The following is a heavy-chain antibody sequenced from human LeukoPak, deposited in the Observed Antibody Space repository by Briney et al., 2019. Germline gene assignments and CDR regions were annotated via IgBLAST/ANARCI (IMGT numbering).Heavy chain of an antibody. CDR1: GGSISSGDYY. D-gene: IGHD6-6*01. CDR3: ASGGIAARRGFDY. CDR2: IYYSGGT. V-gene: IGHV4-30-4*08. J-gene: IGHJ4*02. Sequence: SETLSLTCTVSGGSISSGDYYWSWIRQPPGKGLEWIGYIYYSGGTYYNPSLKSRVTISVDTSKNQFSLKLSSVTAADTAVYYCASGGIAARRGFDYWGQGTLVTVSS.